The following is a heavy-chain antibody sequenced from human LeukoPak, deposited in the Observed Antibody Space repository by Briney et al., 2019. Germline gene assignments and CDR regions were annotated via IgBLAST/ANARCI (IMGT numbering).Heavy chain of an antibody. CDR2: IRNKANSYTT. CDR1: GFIFSDHY. Sequence: GGSLRLSCAVSGFIFSDHYMDWVRQAPGKGLEWVARIRNKANSYTTVYAASVKGRFTISRDESKNSLYLQMNSLITEDTAVYFCVRGFNSFDIWGQGTTVTVSS. J-gene: IGHJ3*02. CDR3: VRGFNSFDI. D-gene: IGHD5-24*01. V-gene: IGHV3-72*01.